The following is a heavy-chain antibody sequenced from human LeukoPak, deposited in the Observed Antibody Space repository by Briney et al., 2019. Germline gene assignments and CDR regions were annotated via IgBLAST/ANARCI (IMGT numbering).Heavy chain of an antibody. Sequence: GRSLRLSCAASGFTFSSYGMHWVRQAPGKGLEWVAVISYDGSNKYYADSVKGRFTISRDNSKNTLYLQMNSLRAEDTAVYYCARPQHGDLYAFDIWGQGTMVTVSS. CDR3: ARPQHGDLYAFDI. D-gene: IGHD4-17*01. CDR2: ISYDGSNK. V-gene: IGHV3-30*03. CDR1: GFTFSSYG. J-gene: IGHJ3*02.